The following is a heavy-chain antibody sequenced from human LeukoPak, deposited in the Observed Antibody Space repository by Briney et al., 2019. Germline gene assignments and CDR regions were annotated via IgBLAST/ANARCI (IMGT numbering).Heavy chain of an antibody. CDR1: GFTFHSHA. CDR3: VYYDSSGFYYGRLRY. V-gene: IGHV3-23*01. CDR2: LNADSSAI. Sequence: PGGSLRLSCAASGFTFHSHAMGWVRQAPGKGLEWVSDLNADSSAIHYVDSVKGRFSISRDNSKNTLYLQMDSLRTEDTAVYFCVYYDSSGFYYGRLRYWGRGTPVTASS. J-gene: IGHJ1*01. D-gene: IGHD3-22*01.